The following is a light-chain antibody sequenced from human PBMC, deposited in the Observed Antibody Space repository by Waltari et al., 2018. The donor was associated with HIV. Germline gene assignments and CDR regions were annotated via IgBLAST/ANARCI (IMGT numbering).Light chain of an antibody. Sequence: QSVLTQSPSASGTPGPRVTISCSGSSSNIGSYYVFWYQQLPGTAPKLLIYRNNQRPSGVPDRFSGSKSGTSASLAINGLRSEDEADYYCAAWDDSPYVFGTGTKVTVL. CDR3: AAWDDSPYV. CDR2: RNN. CDR1: SSNIGSYY. V-gene: IGLV1-47*01. J-gene: IGLJ1*01.